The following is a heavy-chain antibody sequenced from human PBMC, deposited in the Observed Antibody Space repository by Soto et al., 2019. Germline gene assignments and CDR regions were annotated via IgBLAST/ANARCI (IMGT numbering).Heavy chain of an antibody. Sequence: SETLSLTCAVYGGSFSGYYWSWIRQPPGKGLEWIGEINHSGSTNYNPSLKSRVTISVDTSKNQSSLKLSSVTAADTAVYYCARGLGYSSSSGPYYFDYWGQGTLVT. J-gene: IGHJ4*02. V-gene: IGHV4-34*01. CDR2: INHSGST. D-gene: IGHD6-6*01. CDR1: GGSFSGYY. CDR3: ARGLGYSSSSGPYYFDY.